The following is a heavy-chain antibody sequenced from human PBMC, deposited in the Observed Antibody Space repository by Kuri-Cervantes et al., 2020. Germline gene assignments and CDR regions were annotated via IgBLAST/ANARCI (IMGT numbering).Heavy chain of an antibody. D-gene: IGHD2/OR15-2a*01. Sequence: GESLKISCAASGFTFSSYGMHWVRQAPGKGLEWVAVISYDGSNKYYADSVKGRFTISRDNPKNTLYLQMNSLRAEDTAVYYCAKGGGASMFDYWGQGTLVTVSS. CDR1: GFTFSSYG. V-gene: IGHV3-30*18. CDR2: ISYDGSNK. J-gene: IGHJ4*02. CDR3: AKGGGASMFDY.